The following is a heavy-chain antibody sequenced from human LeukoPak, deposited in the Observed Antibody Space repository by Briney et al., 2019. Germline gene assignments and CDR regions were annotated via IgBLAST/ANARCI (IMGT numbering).Heavy chain of an antibody. V-gene: IGHV3-21*01. Sequence: PGGSLRLSCAASGFIFSSYEMNCVRQAPGKGLEWVSSISSSSSYIYYADSVKGRFTISRDNAKNSLYLQMNSLRAEDTAVYYCARAGYDDYGDYVNYWGQGTLVTVSS. CDR1: GFIFSSYE. CDR2: ISSSSSYI. CDR3: ARAGYDDYGDYVNY. J-gene: IGHJ4*02. D-gene: IGHD4-17*01.